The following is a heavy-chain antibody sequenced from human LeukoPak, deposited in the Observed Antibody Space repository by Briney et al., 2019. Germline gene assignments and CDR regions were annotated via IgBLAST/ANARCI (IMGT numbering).Heavy chain of an antibody. CDR2: IWYDGSNK. V-gene: IGHV3-30*02. D-gene: IGHD2-2*01. CDR3: AKDMGYCSSTSCPLDY. Sequence: GGSLRLSCAASGFTFSSYGMHWVRQAPGKGLEWVAVIWYDGSNKYYADSVKGRFTISRDNSKNTLYLQMNSLRAEDTAVYYCAKDMGYCSSTSCPLDYWGQGTMVTVSS. CDR1: GFTFSSYG. J-gene: IGHJ4*02.